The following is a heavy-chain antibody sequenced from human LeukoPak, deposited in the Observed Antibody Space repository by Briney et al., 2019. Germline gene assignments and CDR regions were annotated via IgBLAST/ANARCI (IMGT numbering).Heavy chain of an antibody. CDR3: ARVGTWELQRVFDY. J-gene: IGHJ4*02. V-gene: IGHV3-7*01. D-gene: IGHD1-26*01. CDR2: IQRGGSES. Sequence: PARSLRLSCAASGFTFTDYWMTWVRQVPGKGLEWVANIQRGGSESYYVDSVKGRFTISRENAKNSLYLQMDSLRVEDTAVYYCARVGTWELQRVFDYWGQGTPVTVSS. CDR1: GFTFTDYW.